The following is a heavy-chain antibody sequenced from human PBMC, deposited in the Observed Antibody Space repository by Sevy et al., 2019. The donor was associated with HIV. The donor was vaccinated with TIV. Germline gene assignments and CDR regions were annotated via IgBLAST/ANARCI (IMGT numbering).Heavy chain of an antibody. J-gene: IGHJ4*02. CDR2: IRRKAYGGTT. D-gene: IGHD4-17*01. CDR3: NRRVKKYTVTTFDY. V-gene: IGHV3-49*03. CDR1: GFTFGDYA. Sequence: GGSLRLSCTASGFTFGDYAMSWFRQAPGKGLEWVSFIRRKAYGGTTEYAASVKGRFTISRDDSKSIVYLQMNSLKIEGKAVYYCNRRVKKYTVTTFDYWGQGTLVTVSS.